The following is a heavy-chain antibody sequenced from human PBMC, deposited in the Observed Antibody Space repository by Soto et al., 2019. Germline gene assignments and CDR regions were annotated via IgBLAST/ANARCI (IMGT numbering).Heavy chain of an antibody. V-gene: IGHV1-3*01. D-gene: IGHD6-19*01. J-gene: IGHJ2*01. Sequence: QVHLVQSGAEVQKPGASVKLYCKASGYTFSNYGIHWVRQAPGQRLEWMGWLNAGNGNTKYSEKFQGRVTMTRDTSASTAYMELSSLRSEDTAVYFCARYGYSSGWYNWYFDFWGRGTLVTVSS. CDR3: ARYGYSSGWYNWYFDF. CDR1: GYTFSNYG. CDR2: LNAGNGNT.